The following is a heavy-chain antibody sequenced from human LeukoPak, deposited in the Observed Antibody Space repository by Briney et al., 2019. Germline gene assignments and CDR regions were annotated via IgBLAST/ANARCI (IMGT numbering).Heavy chain of an antibody. CDR2: ISSSSSTI. V-gene: IGHV3-48*04. CDR3: ARAAQPTYGDYVPTGRPYWYFDL. D-gene: IGHD4-17*01. J-gene: IGHJ2*01. Sequence: GGSLRLSCAASGFTFSSYSMNWVRQAPGKGLEWVSYISSSSSTIHYADSVKGRFTISRDNAKNSLYLQMNSLRAEDTAVYYCARAAQPTYGDYVPTGRPYWYFDLWGRGTLVTVSS. CDR1: GFTFSSYS.